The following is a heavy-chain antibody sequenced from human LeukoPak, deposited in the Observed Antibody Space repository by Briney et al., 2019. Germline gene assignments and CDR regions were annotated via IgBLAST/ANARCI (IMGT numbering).Heavy chain of an antibody. J-gene: IGHJ3*02. Sequence: SGTLSLTCTDSGASISSSYWSWTRQPPGKRLEWIGYIYYNGNTNSNPSLKSRVTISADTSKNRFSLKLSSVTAADTAIYYCVRGNYDNRGYSNAFDIWGQGTMVTVSS. CDR3: VRGNYDNRGYSNAFDI. CDR1: GASISSSY. V-gene: IGHV4-59*01. CDR2: IYYNGNT. D-gene: IGHD3-22*01.